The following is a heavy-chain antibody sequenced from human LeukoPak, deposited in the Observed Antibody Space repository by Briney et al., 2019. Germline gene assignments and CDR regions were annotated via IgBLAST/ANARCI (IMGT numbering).Heavy chain of an antibody. CDR2: IRSGGTNT. V-gene: IGHV3-48*01. Sequence: PGGSLRLSCAASGFTFSSFSMNWVRQAPGKGLEWVSYIRSGGTNTDYTGSVKGRFSISRDNSKNTLYLQMNSLRGEDTAVYYCAKGLDYSLDYWGRGTLVTVSS. CDR3: AKGLDYSLDY. D-gene: IGHD4-11*01. J-gene: IGHJ4*02. CDR1: GFTFSSFS.